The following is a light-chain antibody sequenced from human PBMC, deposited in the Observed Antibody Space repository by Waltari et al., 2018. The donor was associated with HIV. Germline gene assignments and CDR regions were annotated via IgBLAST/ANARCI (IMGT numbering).Light chain of an antibody. J-gene: IGKJ1*01. CDR3: QQSYTTPRT. Sequence: NRRASQEIASYLNCYRHRPGTAPQLLIYVASNLQTGVPSMFSASGSGTDFSLTIDGLQRDDFATYFCQQSYTTPRTFGLGTRVE. V-gene: IGKV1-39*01. CDR1: QEIASY. CDR2: VAS.